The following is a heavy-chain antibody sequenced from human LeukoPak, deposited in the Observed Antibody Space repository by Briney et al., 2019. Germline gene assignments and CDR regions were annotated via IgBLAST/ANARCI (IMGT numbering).Heavy chain of an antibody. D-gene: IGHD3-3*01. J-gene: IGHJ4*02. CDR2: IYTSGST. CDR1: GDSISGFY. Sequence: PSETLSLTCTVSGDSISGFYWSWIRQPAGKGLEWIGRIYTSGSTNYNPSLKSRVTISVDTSKNQFSLKLSSVTAADTAVYYCAREFKGDFWSGTNDYWGQGTLVTVSS. V-gene: IGHV4-4*07. CDR3: AREFKGDFWSGTNDY.